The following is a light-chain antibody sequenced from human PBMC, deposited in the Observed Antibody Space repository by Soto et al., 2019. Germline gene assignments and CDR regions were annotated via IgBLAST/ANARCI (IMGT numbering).Light chain of an antibody. CDR2: DAS. V-gene: IGKV1-5*01. Sequence: DIQMTQCPSTLSASVGDRVTFTCRASQSISSWLAWYQQKPGKAPKLLIYDASSLEGGVPSRFSGSGSGTEFTLTISSLQPDDFATYYCQQYKTYPTFGQGTKVEIK. CDR3: QQYKTYPT. J-gene: IGKJ1*01. CDR1: QSISSW.